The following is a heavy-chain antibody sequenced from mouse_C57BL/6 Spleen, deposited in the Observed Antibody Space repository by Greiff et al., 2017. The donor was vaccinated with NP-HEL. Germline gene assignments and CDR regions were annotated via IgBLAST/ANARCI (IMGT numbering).Heavy chain of an antibody. CDR2: IWRGGST. J-gene: IGHJ1*03. V-gene: IGHV2-5*01. D-gene: IGHD1-1*01. Sequence: VHLVESGPGLVQPSQSLSITCTVSGFSLTSYGVHWVRQSPGKGLEWLGVIWRGGSTDYNAAFMSRLSITKDNSKSQVFFKMNSLQADDTAIYYCAKTGSNYGYFDVWGTGTTVTVSS. CDR1: GFSLTSYG. CDR3: AKTGSNYGYFDV.